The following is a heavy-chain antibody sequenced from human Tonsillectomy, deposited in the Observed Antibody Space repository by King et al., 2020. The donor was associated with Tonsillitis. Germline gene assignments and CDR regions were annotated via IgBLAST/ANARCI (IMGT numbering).Heavy chain of an antibody. CDR2: ISRSGGAR. CDR3: ARYREYDTSGPAL. V-gene: IGHV3-23*04. Sequence: EVQLVESGGRLVEPGGSLRLSCEGSGFSFSSYAMSWVRQAPGKGLEWVSGISRSGGARFYAPSVKGRFTISRDNSENTLFLQMSSLRVDDSSLYYCARYREYDTSGPALWGRGTLVTASS. J-gene: IGHJ2*01. D-gene: IGHD2/OR15-2a*01. CDR1: GFSFSSYA.